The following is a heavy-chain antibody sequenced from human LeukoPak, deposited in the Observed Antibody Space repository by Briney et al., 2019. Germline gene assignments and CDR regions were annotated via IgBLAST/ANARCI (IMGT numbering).Heavy chain of an antibody. CDR3: ARAELVGATKAYYYYYYMDV. Sequence: SVKVSCKASGGTFSSYAISWVRQAPGQGLEWMGGIIPIFGTANFAQKFQGQFTIHTDESTSTAYMELSSLRSEDTAVYYCARAELVGATKAYYYYYYMDVWGKGTTVTVSS. J-gene: IGHJ6*03. V-gene: IGHV1-69*05. D-gene: IGHD1-26*01. CDR2: IIPIFGTA. CDR1: GGTFSSYA.